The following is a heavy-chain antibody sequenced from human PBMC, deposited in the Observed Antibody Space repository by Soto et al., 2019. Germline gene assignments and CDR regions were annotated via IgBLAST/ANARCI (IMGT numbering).Heavy chain of an antibody. J-gene: IGHJ4*02. V-gene: IGHV1-69*13. D-gene: IGHD6-19*01. CDR1: GGTFGSYA. CDR2: IIPIFGTA. CDR3: ARETDSSGWYSHYFDY. Sequence: ASVKVSCRASGGTFGSYAISWVRQAPGQGLEWMGGIIPIFGTANYAQKFQGRVTITADESTSTAYMELSSRRSEDTAVYYCARETDSSGWYSHYFDYWGPGTLVTVSS.